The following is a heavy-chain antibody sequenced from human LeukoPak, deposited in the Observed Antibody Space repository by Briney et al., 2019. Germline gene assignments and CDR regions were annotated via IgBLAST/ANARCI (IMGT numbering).Heavy chain of an antibody. CDR2: IWYDGSNK. CDR3: ARDGTLWFGEQAYYYYGMDV. V-gene: IGHV3-33*01. Sequence: GGSLRLSCAASGFTFSSYGMHWVRQAPGKGLEWVADIWYDGSNKYYADSVKGRFTISRDNSKNTLYLQMNILRAEDTAVYYCARDGTLWFGEQAYYYYGMDVGGQGTTVTVSS. CDR1: GFTFSSYG. J-gene: IGHJ6*02. D-gene: IGHD3-10*01.